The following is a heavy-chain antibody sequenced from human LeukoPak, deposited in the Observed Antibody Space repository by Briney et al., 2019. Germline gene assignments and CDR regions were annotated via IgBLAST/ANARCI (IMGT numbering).Heavy chain of an antibody. V-gene: IGHV3-23*01. CDR1: GFIFNNYA. D-gene: IGHD3-9*01. CDR3: AKSMDILTGYLWSLDY. Sequence: GGSLRLSCAASGFIFNNYAMSWVRQAPGKGLEWVSGISSGGSTYHADSVKGRFTISRDNSKNTLYLQMNSLRAEDTAVYYCAKSMDILTGYLWSLDYWGQGTLVTVSS. CDR2: ISSGGST. J-gene: IGHJ4*02.